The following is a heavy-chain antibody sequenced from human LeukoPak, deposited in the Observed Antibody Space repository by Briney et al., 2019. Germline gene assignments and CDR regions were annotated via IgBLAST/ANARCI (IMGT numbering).Heavy chain of an antibody. Sequence: SETLSLTCSVSGGSISSYYWSWIRQPPGKGLEWIGYIYYSGSTNYKPSLKSRVTISVDTSKNQFSLKLSSVTAADTAVYYCARPHYDSSGYYYYYFDYWGQGTLVTVSS. D-gene: IGHD3-22*01. CDR2: IYYSGST. CDR3: ARPHYDSSGYYYYYFDY. J-gene: IGHJ4*02. V-gene: IGHV4-59*01. CDR1: GGSISSYY.